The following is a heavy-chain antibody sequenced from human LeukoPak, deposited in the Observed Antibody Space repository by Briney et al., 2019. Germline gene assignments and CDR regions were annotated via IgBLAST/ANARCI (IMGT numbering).Heavy chain of an antibody. CDR2: MNPNSGNT. J-gene: IGHJ4*02. CDR3: ARVAESSGYSGQFDY. D-gene: IGHD3-22*01. V-gene: IGHV1-8*01. Sequence: ASIKGYCKASGYTFTGYDINWVRQATGQGLEWMGWMNPNSGNTGYAQKFQGRVTMTRNTSISTAYMELSSLRSEDTAVYYCARVAESSGYSGQFDYWGQGTLVNVSS. CDR1: GYTFTGYD.